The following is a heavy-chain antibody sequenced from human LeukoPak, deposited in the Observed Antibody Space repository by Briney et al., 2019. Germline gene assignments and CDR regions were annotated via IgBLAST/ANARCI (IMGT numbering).Heavy chain of an antibody. V-gene: IGHV4-4*07. D-gene: IGHD5-18*01. Sequence: SETLSLTCTVSGGSISYYYWNWIRQPAGKGLEWIGRIYTSGRTYYNPSLKSRVSMSVDTSKNQFSLKLSSVPAEDTAVYYCARHYKHRAGTAMVKYFDYWGQGTLVTVSS. CDR1: GGSISYYY. J-gene: IGHJ4*02. CDR2: IYTSGRT. CDR3: ARHYKHRAGTAMVKYFDY.